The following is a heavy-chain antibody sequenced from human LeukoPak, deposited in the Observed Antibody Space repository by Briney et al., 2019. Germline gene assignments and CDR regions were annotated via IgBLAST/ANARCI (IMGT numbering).Heavy chain of an antibody. Sequence: WAPVTVSCKASGYTFTGYYMHWVRQAPGQGLEWMGRINPNSGGTNYAQKFQGRVTMTRDTSISTAYMELSRLRSDDTAVYYCARIRVPSVGDYWGQGTLVTVSS. CDR2: INPNSGGT. CDR1: GYTFTGYY. J-gene: IGHJ4*02. D-gene: IGHD1-1*01. CDR3: ARIRVPSVGDY. V-gene: IGHV1-2*06.